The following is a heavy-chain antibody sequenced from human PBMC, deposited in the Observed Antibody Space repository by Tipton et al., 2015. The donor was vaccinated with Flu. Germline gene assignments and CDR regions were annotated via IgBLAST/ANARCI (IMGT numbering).Heavy chain of an antibody. CDR2: IYYSGST. Sequence: TLSLTCTVFGGSISTYYWSWIRQRPGKGLEWIGYIYYSGSTKYNPSLKSRVTMSVDTSKNQFSLKLSSVTAADTAVYYCARGRQEGEANRYFDYWGQGTLVTVSS. V-gene: IGHV4-59*01. D-gene: IGHD3-16*01. CDR3: ARGRQEGEANRYFDY. CDR1: GGSISTYY. J-gene: IGHJ4*02.